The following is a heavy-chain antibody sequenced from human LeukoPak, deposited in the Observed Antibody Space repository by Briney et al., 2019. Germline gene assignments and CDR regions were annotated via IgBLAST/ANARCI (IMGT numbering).Heavy chain of an antibody. CDR1: GGSISSGDYY. D-gene: IGHD3-3*02. CDR2: IYYSGST. J-gene: IGHJ4*02. Sequence: SQTLSLTCTVSGGSISSGDYYWSWIRQPPGKGLEWIGYIYYSGSTYYNPSLKSRVTISVDTSKNQFSLKLSSVTAADTAVYYCARATFLEWLSISYYFDYWGQGTLDTVSS. CDR3: ARATFLEWLSISYYFDY. V-gene: IGHV4-30-4*01.